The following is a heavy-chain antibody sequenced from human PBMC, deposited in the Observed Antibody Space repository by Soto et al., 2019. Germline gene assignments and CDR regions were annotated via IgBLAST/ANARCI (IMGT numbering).Heavy chain of an antibody. Sequence: GGSLRLSCAASGFTFSSYGMHWVRQAPGKGLEWVAVISYDGSNKYYADSVKGRFTISRDNSKNTLYLQMNSLRAEDTAVYYCAKDRYWKGSHFDYWGQGTLVTVSS. J-gene: IGHJ4*02. CDR2: ISYDGSNK. CDR1: GFTFSSYG. CDR3: AKDRYWKGSHFDY. D-gene: IGHD1-1*01. V-gene: IGHV3-30*18.